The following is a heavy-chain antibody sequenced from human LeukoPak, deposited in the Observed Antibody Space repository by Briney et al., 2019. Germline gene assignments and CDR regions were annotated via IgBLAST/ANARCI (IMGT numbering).Heavy chain of an antibody. Sequence: ASVTVSCKASGYTFTGYYMHWVRQAPGQGLEWMGWINPNSGGTNYAQKFQGRVTMTRDTSISTAYMELSRLRSDDTAVYYCARDLPAAMSKNWFDPWGQGTLVTVSS. CDR1: GYTFTGYY. CDR2: INPNSGGT. D-gene: IGHD2-2*01. V-gene: IGHV1-2*02. J-gene: IGHJ5*02. CDR3: ARDLPAAMSKNWFDP.